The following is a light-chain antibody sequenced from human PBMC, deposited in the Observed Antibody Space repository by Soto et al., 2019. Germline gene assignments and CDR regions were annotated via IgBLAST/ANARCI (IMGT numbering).Light chain of an antibody. CDR2: KAS. CDR3: QQYNSYSWT. CDR1: QSISSW. J-gene: IGKJ1*01. V-gene: IGKV1-5*03. Sequence: DIQMTQSPSTLSASVGDRVTITCRASQSISSWLAWYQQKPGKAPNLLIYKASTLESGVPSMFSGSGSGTEFTLTISSLQPHDFATYYCQQYNSYSWTFGQGTKVEIK.